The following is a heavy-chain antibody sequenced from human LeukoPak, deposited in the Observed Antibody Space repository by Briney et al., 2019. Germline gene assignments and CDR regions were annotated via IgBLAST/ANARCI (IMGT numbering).Heavy chain of an antibody. CDR1: GYTFTSYG. D-gene: IGHD4-17*01. J-gene: IGHJ4*02. Sequence: ASVKVSCKASGYTFTSYGINWVRQATGQGLEWMGWMNPNSGDTGYAQKFQGRVTMTRDTSISVAYMELSSLRSDDTAVYYCAIWDYGDYVSFDYWGRGTLVTVSS. V-gene: IGHV1-8*02. CDR3: AIWDYGDYVSFDY. CDR2: MNPNSGDT.